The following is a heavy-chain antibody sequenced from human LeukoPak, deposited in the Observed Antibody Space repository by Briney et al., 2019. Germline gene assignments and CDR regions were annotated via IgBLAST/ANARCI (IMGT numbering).Heavy chain of an antibody. J-gene: IGHJ4*02. CDR2: IKQDGSEK. D-gene: IGHD3-3*01. V-gene: IGHV3-7*01. CDR3: AREGYDFWSGYSFYFDY. Sequence: GGSLRLSCAASGFTFSTYLMSWVRQAPGKGLEWVANIKQDGSEKYYVDSVKGRFTISRDNAKNSLYLQMNSLRAEDTAVYYCAREGYDFWSGYSFYFDYWGQGTLVTVSS. CDR1: GFTFSTYL.